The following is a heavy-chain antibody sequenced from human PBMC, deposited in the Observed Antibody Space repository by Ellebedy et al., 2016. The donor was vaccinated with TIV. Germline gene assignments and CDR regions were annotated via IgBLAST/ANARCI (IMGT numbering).Heavy chain of an antibody. CDR3: TRDKAYHAFDY. V-gene: IGHV3-21*01. D-gene: IGHD2-2*01. Sequence: GESLKISXAASGFTFSSYSMNWVRQAPGKGLEWVSSISSSSSYIYYADSVKGRFTISRDNAKNSLYLQMDSLRAEDSAVYYCTRDKAYHAFDYWGQGTLVTVSS. J-gene: IGHJ4*02. CDR2: ISSSSSYI. CDR1: GFTFSSYS.